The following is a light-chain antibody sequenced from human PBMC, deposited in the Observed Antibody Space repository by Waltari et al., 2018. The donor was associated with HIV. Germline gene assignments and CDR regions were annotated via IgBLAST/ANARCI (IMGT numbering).Light chain of an antibody. CDR1: SSDIGSYNI. CDR3: CSYASDRSVL. CDR2: EVS. Sequence: QSALTQPAYVSGSPGQSITFSCTGTSSDIGSYNIVSWFQQHPGKAPKLRIYEVSKRPLGVFYRFSGSKSGNTASLTISGLQAEDEADYYCCSYASDRSVLFGGGTKLTVL. V-gene: IGLV2-23*02. J-gene: IGLJ2*01.